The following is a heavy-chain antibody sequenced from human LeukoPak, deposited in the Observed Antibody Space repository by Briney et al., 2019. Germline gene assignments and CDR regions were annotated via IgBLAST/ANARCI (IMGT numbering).Heavy chain of an antibody. J-gene: IGHJ6*03. V-gene: IGHV4-61*02. CDR3: AREGYSNYYYYMDV. D-gene: IGHD4-11*01. CDR1: GGSISSGGYY. CDR2: IYTSGST. Sequence: SQTLSLTCTVSGGSISSGGYYWSWIRQPAGKGLEWIGRIYTSGSTNYNPSLKSRVTISVDTSKNQFSLKLSSVTAADTAVYYCAREGYSNYYYYMDVWGKGTTVTVSS.